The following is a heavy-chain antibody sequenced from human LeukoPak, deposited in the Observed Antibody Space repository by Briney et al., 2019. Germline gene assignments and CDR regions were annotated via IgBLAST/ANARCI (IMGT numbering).Heavy chain of an antibody. CDR2: ISWNSGSI. Sequence: PGRSLRLSCAASGFTFDDYAMHWVRQAPGKGLEWASGISWNSGSIGYADSVEGRFTISRDNAKNSLYLQMNSLRAEDTALYYCAKMGAGLDYWGQGTLVTVSS. CDR1: GFTFDDYA. D-gene: IGHD1-26*01. J-gene: IGHJ4*02. CDR3: AKMGAGLDY. V-gene: IGHV3-9*01.